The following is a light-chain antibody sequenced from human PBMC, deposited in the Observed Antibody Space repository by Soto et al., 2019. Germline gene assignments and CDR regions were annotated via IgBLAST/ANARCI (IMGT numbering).Light chain of an antibody. J-gene: IGKJ1*01. Sequence: EIVLTQSPGTLSLSPGERATLSCRASQSVSSTSLAWYQQKPGQAPRLLIFAASYRATGIPDRFSGSGSGTDFTLTISSLEPEDFALYYCQHYDTSPPWTFGQGTRVEVK. CDR2: AAS. CDR3: QHYDTSPPWT. CDR1: QSVSSTS. V-gene: IGKV3-20*01.